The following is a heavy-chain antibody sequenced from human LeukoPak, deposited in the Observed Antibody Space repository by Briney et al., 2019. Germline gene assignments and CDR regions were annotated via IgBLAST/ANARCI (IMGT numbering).Heavy chain of an antibody. Sequence: PGRPLRLSCAASGFTFTDYTIHWVRQAPGKGLEWVAVISYDGSKKNYADSVKGRFTISRDNSKNTLYLQMDSLRPEDTAVYYCARSAVILTGYYADYWGQGTLVTVSS. D-gene: IGHD3-9*01. V-gene: IGHV3-30*04. CDR1: GFTFTDYT. J-gene: IGHJ4*02. CDR3: ARSAVILTGYYADY. CDR2: ISYDGSKK.